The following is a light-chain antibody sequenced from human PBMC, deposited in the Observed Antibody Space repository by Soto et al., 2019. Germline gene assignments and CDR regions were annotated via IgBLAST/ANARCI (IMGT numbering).Light chain of an antibody. CDR2: DSS. CDR3: QQRSNWPPIT. V-gene: IGKV3-11*01. J-gene: IGKJ5*01. CDR1: QSVSSY. Sequence: EIVLTQFPATLSLSPGEGATLSCRASQSVSSYLAWYQQKRGQAPRLLIYDSSTRATGIPARFSGSGSGTDFSLIISSLEPEDFAVYYCQQRSNWPPITFGQGTRLEIK.